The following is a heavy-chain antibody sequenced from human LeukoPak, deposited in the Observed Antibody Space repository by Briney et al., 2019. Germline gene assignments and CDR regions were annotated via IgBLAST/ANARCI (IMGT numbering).Heavy chain of an antibody. CDR1: GFTFSNAW. J-gene: IGHJ6*02. CDR3: AGAEGVGSYSDYYYYGMDV. Sequence: GGSLRLSCAASGFTFSNAWMNWVRQAPGKGLEWVSSITGGGDSPNYADSVRGRFTISRDNAKNSLYLQMNSLRAEDTAVYYCAGAEGVGSYSDYYYYGMDVWGQGTTVTVSS. CDR2: ITGGGDSP. D-gene: IGHD1-26*01. V-gene: IGHV3-74*01.